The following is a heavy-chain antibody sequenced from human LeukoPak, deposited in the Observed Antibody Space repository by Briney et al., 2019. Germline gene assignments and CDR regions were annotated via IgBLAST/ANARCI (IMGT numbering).Heavy chain of an antibody. Sequence: SVKVSCKASGFTFTSSAVQWVRQARGQRLEWIGWIVVGSGNTNYAQKFRERVTITRDMSTSTAYMELSSLRSEDTAVYYCAADGGGQGAFDIWGQGTMVTVSS. CDR2: IVVGSGNT. CDR1: GFTFTSSA. D-gene: IGHD3-16*01. CDR3: AADGGGQGAFDI. V-gene: IGHV1-58*01. J-gene: IGHJ3*02.